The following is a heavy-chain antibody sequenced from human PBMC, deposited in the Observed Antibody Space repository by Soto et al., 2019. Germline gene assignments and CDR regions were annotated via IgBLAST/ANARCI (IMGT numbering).Heavy chain of an antibody. D-gene: IGHD5-12*01. CDR1: GGSINTFY. Sequence: RSLTCTVSGGSINTFYWSWVRQPAGKGLEWIGRIFSSGSTSFNPSLESRVAMSVDTSKNHFSLNLSSVTAADMAVYYCAREGSYSAYNFAHGIQLWSFDFWGQGALVTVSS. CDR3: AREGSYSAYNFAHGIQLWSFDF. CDR2: IFSSGST. V-gene: IGHV4-4*07. J-gene: IGHJ4*02.